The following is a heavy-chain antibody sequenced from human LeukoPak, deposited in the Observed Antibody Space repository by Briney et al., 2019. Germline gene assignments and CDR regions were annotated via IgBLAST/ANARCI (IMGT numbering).Heavy chain of an antibody. D-gene: IGHD5-24*01. J-gene: IGHJ4*02. V-gene: IGHV4-59*01. CDR2: IYYSGST. CDR3: ARGARWYYFDY. Sequence: SETLSLTCTVSGGSISSYYWSWIRQPPGKGLEWIGYIYYSGSTNYNPSLKSRVTISVDTSKNQFSLKLSSVTAADTAVYYCARGARWYYFDYWGQGTLVTVSS. CDR1: GGSISSYY.